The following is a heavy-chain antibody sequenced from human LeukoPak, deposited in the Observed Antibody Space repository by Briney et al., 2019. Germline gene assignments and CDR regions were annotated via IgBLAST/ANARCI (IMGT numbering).Heavy chain of an antibody. J-gene: IGHJ4*02. V-gene: IGHV4-61*02. CDR1: GGSISSGSYY. CDR3: AREMEGYCSSTSCYTFDY. D-gene: IGHD2-2*02. CDR2: IYTSGST. Sequence: SETLSLTCTVSGGSISSGSYYWSWIRQPAGKGLEWIGRIYTSGSTNYNPSLKSRVTMSVDTSKNQFSLKLSSVTAADTAVYYCAREMEGYCSSTSCYTFDYWGQGTLVTVSS.